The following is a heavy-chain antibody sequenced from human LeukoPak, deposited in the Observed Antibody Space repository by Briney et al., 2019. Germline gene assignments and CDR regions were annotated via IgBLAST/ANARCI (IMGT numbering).Heavy chain of an antibody. Sequence: GASVKVSCRASGYTFSSYDINWVRQATGQGLEWMGWMNPDSDKTGYAQKFQGRITMTRDASTSTAYMELNSLRSEDTAVYYCARAHHDFWGDYHYGLDVWGQGTTVTVSS. CDR1: GYTFSSYD. J-gene: IGHJ6*02. V-gene: IGHV1-8*01. CDR3: ARAHHDFWGDYHYGLDV. D-gene: IGHD3-3*01. CDR2: MNPDSDKT.